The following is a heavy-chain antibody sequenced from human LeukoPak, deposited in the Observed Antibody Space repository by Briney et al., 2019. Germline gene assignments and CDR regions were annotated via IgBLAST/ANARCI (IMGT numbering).Heavy chain of an antibody. CDR1: GFTFDDYW. CDR2: ISSSSSYI. CDR3: ARLNFDY. J-gene: IGHJ4*02. Sequence: GRSLRLSCAASGFTFDDYWMTWVRQAPGKGLEWVSSISSSSSYIYYADSVKGRFTISRDNAKNSLYLQMNSLRAEDTAVYYCARLNFDYWGQGTLVTVSS. V-gene: IGHV3-21*01.